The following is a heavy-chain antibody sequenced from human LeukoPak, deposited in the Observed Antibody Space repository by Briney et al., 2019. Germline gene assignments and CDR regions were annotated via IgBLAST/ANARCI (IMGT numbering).Heavy chain of an antibody. CDR3: ARGRLDTAMVTAFDY. J-gene: IGHJ4*02. D-gene: IGHD5-18*01. CDR2: ISSSSSYI. V-gene: IGHV3-21*01. Sequence: GESLRLSCAASGFTFTNAWMNWVRQAPGKGLEWVSSISSSSSYIYYADSVKGRFTISRDNAKNSLYLQMNSLRAEDTAVYYCARGRLDTAMVTAFDYWGQGTLVTVSS. CDR1: GFTFTNAW.